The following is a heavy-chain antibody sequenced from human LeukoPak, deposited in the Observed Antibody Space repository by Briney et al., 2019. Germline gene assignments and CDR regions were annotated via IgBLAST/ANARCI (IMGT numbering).Heavy chain of an antibody. CDR1: GGSISSYY. CDR2: IYYSGST. D-gene: IGHD4-17*01. Sequence: SETLSLTCTVSGGSISSYYWSWIRQPPGKGLEWIGYIYYSGSTNYNPSLKSRVTISVDTSKNQFSLKLSSVTAADTAVYYCAREPTDYGDYETNDAFDIWGQGTMVTVSS. V-gene: IGHV4-59*01. CDR3: AREPTDYGDYETNDAFDI. J-gene: IGHJ3*02.